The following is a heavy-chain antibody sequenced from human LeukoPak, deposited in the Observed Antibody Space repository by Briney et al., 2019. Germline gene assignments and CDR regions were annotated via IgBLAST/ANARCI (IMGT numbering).Heavy chain of an antibody. V-gene: IGHV4-39*07. D-gene: IGHD2-15*01. CDR3: ARGPNCSGGSCYPRPYYFDY. Sequence: SETLSLTCTVSGGSISSSSYYWGWIRQPPGKGLEWIGSIYYSGSTYYNPSLKSRVTISVDTSKNQFSLKLSSVTAADTAVYYCARGPNCSGGSCYPRPYYFDYWGQGTLVTVSS. J-gene: IGHJ4*02. CDR1: GGSISSSSYY. CDR2: IYYSGST.